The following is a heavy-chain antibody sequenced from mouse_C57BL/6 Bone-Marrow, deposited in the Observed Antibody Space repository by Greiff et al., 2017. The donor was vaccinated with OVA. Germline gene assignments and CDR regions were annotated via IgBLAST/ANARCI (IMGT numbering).Heavy chain of an antibody. Sequence: QVQLQQSGAELVKPGASVKLSCKASGYTFTSYWMHWVKQRPGQGLEWIGMIHPNSGSTNYNEKFKSKATLTVDKSSSPAYMQLSSLTSEDSAVYYCAREYYYGSSYQAWFAYWGQGTLVTVSA. J-gene: IGHJ3*01. CDR2: IHPNSGST. CDR3: AREYYYGSSYQAWFAY. D-gene: IGHD1-1*01. V-gene: IGHV1-64*01. CDR1: GYTFTSYW.